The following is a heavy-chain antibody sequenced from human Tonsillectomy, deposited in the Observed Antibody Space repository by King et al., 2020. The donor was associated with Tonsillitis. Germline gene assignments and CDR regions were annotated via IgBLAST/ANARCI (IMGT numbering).Heavy chain of an antibody. CDR1: GFTFSNAW. J-gene: IGHJ4*02. D-gene: IGHD3-3*01. CDR2: IKSKTDGGTT. CDR3: TVDFWSGYYPFDY. Sequence: VQLVESGGGLVKPGGSLRLSCAASGFTFSNAWMSWVRQAPGKGLEWVGRIKSKTDGGTTDYAAPVKGRFTNSRDDSKDTLYLQMNSLKTEDTAVYYCTVDFWSGYYPFDYWGQGTLVTVSS. V-gene: IGHV3-15*01.